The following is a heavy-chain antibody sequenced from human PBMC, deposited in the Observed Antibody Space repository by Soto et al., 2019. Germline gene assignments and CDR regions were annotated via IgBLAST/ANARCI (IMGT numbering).Heavy chain of an antibody. J-gene: IGHJ5*02. D-gene: IGHD6-19*01. V-gene: IGHV4-34*01. CDR3: ARSIAVAGTRGWFDP. CDR2: INHSGST. Sequence: SETLSLTCAVYGGSFSGFYWSWMRQPPGKGLEWIGEINHSGSTNYNPSLKSRVTISVDTSKNQFSLKLSSVTAADTAVYYCARSIAVAGTRGWFDPWGQGTLVTVSS. CDR1: GGSFSGFY.